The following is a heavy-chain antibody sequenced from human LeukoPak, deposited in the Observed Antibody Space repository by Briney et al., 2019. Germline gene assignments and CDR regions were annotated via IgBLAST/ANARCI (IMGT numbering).Heavy chain of an antibody. D-gene: IGHD5/OR15-5a*01. CDR1: NGSFSGYY. V-gene: IGHV4-34*01. CDR2: INHSGST. CDR3: ARGGCLPR. J-gene: IGHJ4*02. Sequence: SETLSLTSAVYNGSFSGYYWSWIRQPPGKGLEWIGEINHSGSTNYNPSLKSRLTISVDTSKNQFSLRVNSVTAADTAVYYCARGGCLPRWGQGTLVTVSS.